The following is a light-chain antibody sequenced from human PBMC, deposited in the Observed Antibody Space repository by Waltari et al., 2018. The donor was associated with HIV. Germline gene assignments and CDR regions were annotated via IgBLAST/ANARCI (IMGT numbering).Light chain of an antibody. CDR2: AVE. Sequence: ARAQPPSVSGSPGQSNTIPRADIDNNAVSWYQQHPDKAPKVILYAVERRPSGISSRFSGFRAGKNAYLKISGLQAEDEADYFCCAYVGYGTKFVFGTGTRVTV. J-gene: IGLJ1*01. CDR1: DNNA. V-gene: IGLV2-23*02. CDR3: CAYVGYGTKFV.